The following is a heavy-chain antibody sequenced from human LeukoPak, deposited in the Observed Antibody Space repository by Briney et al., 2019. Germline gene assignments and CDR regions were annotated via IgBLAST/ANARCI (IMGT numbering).Heavy chain of an antibody. J-gene: IGHJ5*02. CDR1: GGSFSGYY. V-gene: IGHV4-34*01. D-gene: IGHD3-22*01. CDR2: INHSGST. Sequence: SETLSLTCAVYGGSFSGYYWSWIRQPPGKGLEWIGEINHSGSTNYNPSLKSRVTISVDTSKNQFSLKLSSVTAADTAVYYCARVYLDYYDSSGYPLGTWFDPWGQGTLVTVSS. CDR3: ARVYLDYYDSSGYPLGTWFDP.